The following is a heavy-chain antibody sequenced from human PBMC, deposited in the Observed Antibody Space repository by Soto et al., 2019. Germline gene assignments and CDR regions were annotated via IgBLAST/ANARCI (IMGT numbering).Heavy chain of an antibody. Sequence: QVQLQESGPGLVKPSETLSLTCTVSGGSISSYYWSWIRQLPGKGLEWIGYIYYSGSTNDNPSLKSRVTIAVDTAKNQFSLNLSSVTAADTAVYYCARDRSLGFGALGDWGQGTLVTVSS. CDR2: IYYSGST. V-gene: IGHV4-59*12. J-gene: IGHJ4*02. D-gene: IGHD3-10*01. CDR3: ARDRSLGFGALGD. CDR1: GGSISSYY.